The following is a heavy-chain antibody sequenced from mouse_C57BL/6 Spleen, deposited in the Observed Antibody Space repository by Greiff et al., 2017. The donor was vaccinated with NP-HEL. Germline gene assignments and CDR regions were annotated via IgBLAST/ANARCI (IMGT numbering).Heavy chain of an antibody. D-gene: IGHD2-3*01. J-gene: IGHJ2*01. CDR2: IDPSDSYT. CDR1: GYTFTSYW. V-gene: IGHV1-69*01. Sequence: QVQLQQPGAELVMPGASVKLSCKASGYTFTSYWMHWVKQRPGQGLEWIGEIDPSDSYTNYNQKFKGQSTLTVDKSSSTAYMQLSSLAAEDAAVYYCARGDGYLDYWGQGTTLTVSS. CDR3: ARGDGYLDY.